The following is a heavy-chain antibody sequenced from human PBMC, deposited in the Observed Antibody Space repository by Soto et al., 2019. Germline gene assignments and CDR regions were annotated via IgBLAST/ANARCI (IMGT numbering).Heavy chain of an antibody. J-gene: IGHJ6*02. CDR1: GFTFSPYW. CDR2: INPDGSST. V-gene: IGHV3-74*01. Sequence: EVQLAESGGGLVQPGGSLRLSCAASGFTFSPYWMHWVRQAPGKGLVWVSRINPDGSSTDYADSVKGRFTISRDNAKNTLYPQMNSLRAADTAVYYCGRGGSDSPRVMDVWGQGTTVTVSS. D-gene: IGHD6-19*01. CDR3: GRGGSDSPRVMDV.